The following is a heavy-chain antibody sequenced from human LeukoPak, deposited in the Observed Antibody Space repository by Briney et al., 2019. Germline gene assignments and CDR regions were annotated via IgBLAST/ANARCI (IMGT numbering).Heavy chain of an antibody. Sequence: GASVKVSCKASGYTFTSYGISWVRQAPGQGLEWMGWISAYNGNTNYAQKLQGRVTMTTDTSTSTAYMELRSLRSDDTAVYYCARDLAAMVTSARWFDPWGQGTLVTVSS. CDR3: ARDLAAMVTSARWFDP. V-gene: IGHV1-18*01. J-gene: IGHJ5*02. CDR1: GYTFTSYG. D-gene: IGHD5-18*01. CDR2: ISAYNGNT.